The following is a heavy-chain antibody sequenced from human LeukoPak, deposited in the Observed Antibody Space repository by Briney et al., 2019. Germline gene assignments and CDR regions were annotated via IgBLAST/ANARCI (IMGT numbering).Heavy chain of an antibody. D-gene: IGHD3-10*01. CDR3: ARGELRAFDI. J-gene: IGHJ3*02. Sequence: ASVKVPCKASGYTFAAYYMHWVRQAPGQGLEWMGWINPNSGGTNYAQNFQGRVAMTRDTSISTAYMELRRLRSDDTAMYYCARGELRAFDIWGQGTMVTVSS. CDR1: GYTFAAYY. V-gene: IGHV1-2*02. CDR2: INPNSGGT.